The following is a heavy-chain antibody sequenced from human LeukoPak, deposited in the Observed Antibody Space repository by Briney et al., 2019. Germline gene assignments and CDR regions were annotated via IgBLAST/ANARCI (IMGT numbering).Heavy chain of an antibody. CDR3: ARDDYGGNSGGNWFDP. Sequence: SETLSLTCTVSGGSISSGGYYWSWIRQHPGKGLEWIGYIYYSGSTYYNPSLKSRVTISVDTSKNQFSLKLSSVTAADTAVYYCARDDYGGNSGGNWFDPWGQGTLATVSS. V-gene: IGHV4-31*03. D-gene: IGHD4-23*01. CDR2: IYYSGST. J-gene: IGHJ5*02. CDR1: GGSISSGGYY.